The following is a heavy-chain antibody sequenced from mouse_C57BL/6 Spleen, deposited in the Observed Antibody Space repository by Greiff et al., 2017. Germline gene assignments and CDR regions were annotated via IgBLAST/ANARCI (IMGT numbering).Heavy chain of an antibody. J-gene: IGHJ2*01. V-gene: IGHV1-15*01. D-gene: IGHD1-1*01. Sequence: VQLQQSGAELVRPGASVTLSCKASGYTFTDYEMHWVKQTPVHGLEWIGAIDPETGGTAYNQKFKGKAILTADKSSSTAYMGLRSLTSEDTAVYYCTTVYGQTSSYDCDYWGQGTTLTVSS. CDR3: TTVYGQTSSYDCDY. CDR1: GYTFTDYE. CDR2: IDPETGGT.